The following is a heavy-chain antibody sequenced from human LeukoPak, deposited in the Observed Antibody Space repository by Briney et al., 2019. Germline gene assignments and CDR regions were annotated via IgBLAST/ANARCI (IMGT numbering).Heavy chain of an antibody. D-gene: IGHD4-23*01. CDR3: ARVSTVVTPLTDFDY. J-gene: IGHJ4*02. CDR2: INPSGGST. V-gene: IGHV1-46*01. Sequence: ASVKVSCKASGYTFTSYYMHWVRQAPGQGLEWMGIINPSGGSTSYAQKFQGRVTMTRDTSTSTVYMKLSSLRSDDTAVYYCARVSTVVTPLTDFDYWGQGTLVTVSS. CDR1: GYTFTSYY.